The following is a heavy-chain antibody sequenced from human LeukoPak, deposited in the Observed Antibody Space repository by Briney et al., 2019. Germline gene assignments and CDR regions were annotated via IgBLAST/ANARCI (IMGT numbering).Heavy chain of an antibody. V-gene: IGHV4-34*01. CDR2: INHSGST. Sequence: SETLSLTCAVYGGSFSGYYWSWIRQPSGKGLEWIGEINHSGSTNYNPPLKSRVTISVDTSKNQFSLKLSSVTAADTAVYYCASGRYSSGYYYRDYWGQGTLVTVSS. D-gene: IGHD3-22*01. CDR1: GGSFSGYY. J-gene: IGHJ4*02. CDR3: ASGRYSSGYYYRDY.